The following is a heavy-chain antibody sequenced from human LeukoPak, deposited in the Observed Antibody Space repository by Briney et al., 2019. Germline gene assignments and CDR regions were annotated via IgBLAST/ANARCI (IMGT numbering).Heavy chain of an antibody. Sequence: GGSLRLSCAASGFTFSSYWMSWVRQAPGKGLEWVANIKQDGSEKYYVDSVKGRFTISRDNAKNSLYLQMNSLRAEDTAVYYCARDGSGSPYYPRYFDYWGQGTLVTVSS. CDR1: GFTFSSYW. J-gene: IGHJ4*02. CDR2: IKQDGSEK. D-gene: IGHD3-10*01. CDR3: ARDGSGSPYYPRYFDY. V-gene: IGHV3-7*01.